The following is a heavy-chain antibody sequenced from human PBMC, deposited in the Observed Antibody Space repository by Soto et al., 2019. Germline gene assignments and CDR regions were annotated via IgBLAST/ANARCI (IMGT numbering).Heavy chain of an antibody. V-gene: IGHV4-39*02. J-gene: IGHJ4*02. CDR1: GGSISSSNYY. CDR2: ISYSGST. CDR3: ARDVGYSSSWPQGY. Sequence: SETLSLTCTVSGGSISSSNYYWAWIRQPPGKGLEWIGSISYSGSTYYNPSLKSRVIISVDTSKNQFSLKLTSVTAADTAVYYCARDVGYSSSWPQGYWGQGTLVTVSS. D-gene: IGHD6-13*01.